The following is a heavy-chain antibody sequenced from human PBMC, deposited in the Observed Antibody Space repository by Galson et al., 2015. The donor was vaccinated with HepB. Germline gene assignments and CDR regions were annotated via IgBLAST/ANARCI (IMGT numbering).Heavy chain of an antibody. D-gene: IGHD2-15*01. J-gene: IGHJ6*02. CDR1: GGTFSSYA. CDR2: IIPIFGTA. CDR3: ASPIRINCSGGSCYPIYYYYGMDV. Sequence: SVKVSCKASGGTFSSYAISWVRQAPGQGLEWMGGIIPIFGTANYAQKFQGRVTITADESTSTAYMELSSLRSEDTAVYYCASPIRINCSGGSCYPIYYYYGMDVWGQGTTVTVSS. V-gene: IGHV1-69*13.